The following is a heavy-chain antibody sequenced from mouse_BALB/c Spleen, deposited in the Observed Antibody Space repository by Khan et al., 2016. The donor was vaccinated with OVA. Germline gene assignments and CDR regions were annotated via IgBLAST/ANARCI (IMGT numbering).Heavy chain of an antibody. CDR2: IRYSGST. Sequence: VQLKQSGPGLVKPSQSLSLTCTVTGYSITRGYGWYLIRQFPGNQLEWIGYIRYSGSTNYNPSLKSRISITRDTSKNQYFLQLNSVTTEDTATYYCARTARITYWGQGTTLTVSS. CDR3: ARTARITY. J-gene: IGHJ2*01. D-gene: IGHD1-2*01. V-gene: IGHV3-1*02. CDR1: GYSITRGYG.